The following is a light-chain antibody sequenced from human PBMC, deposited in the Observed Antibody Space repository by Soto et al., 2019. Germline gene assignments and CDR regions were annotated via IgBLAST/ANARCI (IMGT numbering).Light chain of an antibody. J-gene: IGKJ5*01. CDR3: HQYYIYPIP. Sequence: DIQITRSPSSLSASVGDRVTIICRASQGISTSLAWYQQKPEKPPKSLIYATSSLQSGVPSRVSGSGSRTDFTLTITSLQPEDFATYYCHQYYIYPIPCGQGTRLE. V-gene: IGKV1D-16*01. CDR1: QGISTS. CDR2: ATS.